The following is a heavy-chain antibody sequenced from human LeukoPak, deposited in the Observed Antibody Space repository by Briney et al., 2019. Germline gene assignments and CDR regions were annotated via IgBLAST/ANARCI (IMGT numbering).Heavy chain of an antibody. CDR1: GYTFTSYX. J-gene: IGHJ4*02. V-gene: IGHV1-46*01. CDR3: AKGELRFKEFDY. Sequence: ASVKVSCKASGYTFTSYXXXXXRQAXGXXXXXXXMSNPXXXSXXYAXTXXXXXXXXRDTSTSTVYMELSSLSSEDRAVYYCAKGELRFKEFDYWGQGTLVTVSS. CDR2: SNPXXXSX. D-gene: IGHD3-3*01.